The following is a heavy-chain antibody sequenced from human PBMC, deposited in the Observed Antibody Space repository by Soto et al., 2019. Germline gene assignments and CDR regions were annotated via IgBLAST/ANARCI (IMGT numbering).Heavy chain of an antibody. D-gene: IGHD6-6*01. CDR2: IYYSGST. CDR1: GGSISSYY. V-gene: IGHV4-59*01. Sequence: SETLSLTCTVSGGSISSYYWSWIRQPPGKGLEWIGSIYYSGSTDYNPSLKSRVTISVDTSQNQFSLKLSSVTAADTAVYYCARYSSSSGRQAGDYYHYGMDVWGQGTTVTVSS. CDR3: ARYSSSSGRQAGDYYHYGMDV. J-gene: IGHJ6*02.